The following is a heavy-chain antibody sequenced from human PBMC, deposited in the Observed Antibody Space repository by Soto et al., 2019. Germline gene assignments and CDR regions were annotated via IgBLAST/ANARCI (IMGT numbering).Heavy chain of an antibody. CDR1: GYTFTGYY. Sequence: ASVKVSCKASGYTFTGYYIHWVRQAPGQGLEWMGWINPNSGGTNYAQKFQGWVTMTRETSISTAYMELGRLRADDTAVYYCVRDGGMATVPTLDFDYWGQGTLVTVSS. CDR2: INPNSGGT. J-gene: IGHJ4*02. D-gene: IGHD4-4*01. V-gene: IGHV1-2*04. CDR3: VRDGGMATVPTLDFDY.